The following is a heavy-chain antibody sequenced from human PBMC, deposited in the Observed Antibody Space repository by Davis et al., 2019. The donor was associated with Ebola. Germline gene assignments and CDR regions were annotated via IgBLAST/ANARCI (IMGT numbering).Heavy chain of an antibody. V-gene: IGHV4-59*08. J-gene: IGHJ4*02. CDR3: ARHLSYGGNPGKYYFDY. CDR2: IYYSGSS. D-gene: IGHD4-23*01. Sequence: MPSETLSLTCTVSGASISSYYLSWIRQPPGKGLEWIGYIYYSGSSNYNPSLKSRVTISVATSKNQFSLKLSSVTAADTAVYYCARHLSYGGNPGKYYFDYWGQGTLVTVSS. CDR1: GASISSYY.